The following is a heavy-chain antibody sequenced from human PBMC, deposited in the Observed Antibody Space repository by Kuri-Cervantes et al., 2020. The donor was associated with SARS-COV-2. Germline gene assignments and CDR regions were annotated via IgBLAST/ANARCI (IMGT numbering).Heavy chain of an antibody. CDR1: CGSISSYY. CDR2: IYYSGST. V-gene: IGHV4-59*01. CDR3: ARGSSSWDFDY. J-gene: IGHJ4*02. D-gene: IGHD6-13*01. Sequence: SETLFLTCTISCGSISSYYWSWIRQPPGKGLEWIGYIYYSGSTNYNPSLKSRVTISVDTSKNQFSLKLSSVTAADTAVYYCARGSSSWDFDYWGQGTLVTVSS.